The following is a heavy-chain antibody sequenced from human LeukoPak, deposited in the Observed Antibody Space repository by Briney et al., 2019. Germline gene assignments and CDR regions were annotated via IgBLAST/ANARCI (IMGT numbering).Heavy chain of an antibody. Sequence: GGSLRLSCAASGFTFSSYAMSWVRQAPGKGLEWVSAISGSGGSTYYADSVKGRFTISRDNSKNTLYLQMNSLRAEDTAVYYCAKEPPYYDSSGYYPMDYWGQGTLVTVSP. J-gene: IGHJ4*02. CDR1: GFTFSSYA. D-gene: IGHD3-22*01. CDR3: AKEPPYYDSSGYYPMDY. CDR2: ISGSGGST. V-gene: IGHV3-23*01.